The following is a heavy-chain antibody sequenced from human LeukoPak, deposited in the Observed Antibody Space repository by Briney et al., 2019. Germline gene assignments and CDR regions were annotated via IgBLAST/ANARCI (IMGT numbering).Heavy chain of an antibody. Sequence: SETLSLTCTVSGVSISSSSYYWGWIRQPPGKGLEWIGSIYYSGSTYYNPSLKSRVTISVDTSKNQFSLKLSSVTAADTAVYYCAGAMGPKYYYDSSGSLDYWGQGTLVTVSS. CDR3: AGAMGPKYYYDSSGSLDY. V-gene: IGHV4-39*07. D-gene: IGHD3-22*01. J-gene: IGHJ4*02. CDR2: IYYSGST. CDR1: GVSISSSSYY.